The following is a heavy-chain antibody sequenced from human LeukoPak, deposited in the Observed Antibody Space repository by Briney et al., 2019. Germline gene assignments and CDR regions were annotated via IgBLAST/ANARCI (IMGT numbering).Heavy chain of an antibody. CDR1: GFTFSSYA. CDR2: ISYDGRSK. J-gene: IGHJ4*02. CDR3: TRQVHCTDRGGYTFDF. D-gene: IGHD2-2*02. Sequence: PGGSLRLSCAASGFTFSSYATHWVRHAPGTGLGWGAVISYDGRSKNYAGSVKGRFTISRDTSRNTVFLQMSSLRVEDTALYCCTRQVHCTDRGGYTFDFWGQGTLVTVSS. V-gene: IGHV3-30*15.